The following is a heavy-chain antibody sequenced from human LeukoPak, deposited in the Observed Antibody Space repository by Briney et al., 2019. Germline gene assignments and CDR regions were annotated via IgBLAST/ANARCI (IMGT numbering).Heavy chain of an antibody. J-gene: IGHJ6*02. D-gene: IGHD2-2*01. CDR2: IKQDGSEK. CDR1: GFTFSSYW. Sequence: GGSLRLSCAASGFTFSSYWMSWVRQAPGKGREWVANIKQDGSEKYYVHSVKGRFTISRDNAKNSLYLQMNSLTAEDTAVYYCARWGAGCSSTSCYGPQDYYSGMDVWGQGTTVTVSS. V-gene: IGHV3-7*01. CDR3: ARWGAGCSSTSCYGPQDYYSGMDV.